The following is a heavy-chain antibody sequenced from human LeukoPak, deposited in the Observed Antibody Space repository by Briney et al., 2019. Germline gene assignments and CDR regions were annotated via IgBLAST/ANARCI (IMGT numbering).Heavy chain of an antibody. D-gene: IGHD1-26*01. CDR1: GGSISSSNW. J-gene: IGHJ4*02. Sequence: PSETLSLTCAVSGGSISSSNWWSWVRQPPGKGLEWIGNIYYSGSTYYNPSLKSRVTISVDTSKNQFSLRLNSVTAADTAVYYCARGYSIDYWGQGTLVTVSS. CDR2: IYYSGST. V-gene: IGHV4-4*02. CDR3: ARGYSIDY.